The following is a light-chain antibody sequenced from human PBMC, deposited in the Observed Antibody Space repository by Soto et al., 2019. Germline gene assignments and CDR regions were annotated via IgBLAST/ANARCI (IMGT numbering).Light chain of an antibody. CDR1: QSISSW. CDR3: QQYNSYSPRWT. Sequence: DIQMTQSPSTLSASVGDRVTITCRASQSISSWLAWDQQKPGKAPKLLIYDASSLESGVPSRFSGSGSGTEFTLTISSLQPDDFATYYCQQYNSYSPRWTFGQGTKVEIK. V-gene: IGKV1-5*01. CDR2: DAS. J-gene: IGKJ1*01.